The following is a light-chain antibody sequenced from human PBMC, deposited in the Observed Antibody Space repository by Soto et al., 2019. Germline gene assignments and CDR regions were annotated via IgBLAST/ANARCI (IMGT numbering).Light chain of an antibody. CDR3: QQCYDTPPT. V-gene: IGKV4-1*01. J-gene: IGKJ4*02. CDR2: WAS. Sequence: DIVMTQSPDSLAVSLGERATINCKSSQSVLHSSNNKMYLAWYQQKPGQPPKLLIYWASIRESGFPDRISGSGSGTAFTPTIGSLQAEDGAVYYCQQCYDTPPTFGGGTKVEIK. CDR1: QSVLHSSNNKMY.